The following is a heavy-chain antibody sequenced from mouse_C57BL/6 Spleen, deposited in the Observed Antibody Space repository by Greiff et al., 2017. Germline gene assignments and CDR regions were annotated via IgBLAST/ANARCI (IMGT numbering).Heavy chain of an antibody. CDR3: ARWTYDYDGFAY. D-gene: IGHD2-4*01. Sequence: QVQLQQPGAELVKPGASVTLSCKASGYTFTSYWMHWVKQRPGQGLEWIGMIHPNSGSTNYNEKFKSKATLTVDKSSSTAYMQLSSLTSEDSAVYYCARWTYDYDGFAYWGQGTLVTVSA. J-gene: IGHJ3*01. CDR1: GYTFTSYW. V-gene: IGHV1-64*01. CDR2: IHPNSGST.